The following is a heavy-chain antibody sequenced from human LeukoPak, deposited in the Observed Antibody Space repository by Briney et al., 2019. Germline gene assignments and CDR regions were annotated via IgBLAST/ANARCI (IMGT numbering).Heavy chain of an antibody. V-gene: IGHV4-34*01. CDR1: GGSFSGYY. J-gene: IGHJ5*02. CDR2: INHSGST. D-gene: IGHD3-3*01. CDR3: ARGPLRSGYYRPNWFDP. Sequence: PSETLSLTCAVYGGSFSGYYWSWIRQPPGEGLEWIGEINHSGSTNYNPSLKSRVTISVDTSKNQFSLNLSSVTAADTAVYYCARGPLRSGYYRPNWFDPWGQGTLVTVSS.